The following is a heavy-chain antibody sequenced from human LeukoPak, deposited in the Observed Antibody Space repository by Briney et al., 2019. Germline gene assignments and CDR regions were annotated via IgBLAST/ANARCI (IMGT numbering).Heavy chain of an antibody. CDR2: IYSGGSR. V-gene: IGHV3-66*01. CDR1: GFTVNNDY. Sequence: PGGSLRLSCTASGFTVNNDYISWVRQAPGKGLEWVSVIYSGGSRYYADSVKGRFSISRDNSKNTLYLQVNSLRAEDTAVYYCAALTTVTTSSFDYWGQGTLVTVSS. J-gene: IGHJ4*02. D-gene: IGHD4-17*01. CDR3: AALTTVTTSSFDY.